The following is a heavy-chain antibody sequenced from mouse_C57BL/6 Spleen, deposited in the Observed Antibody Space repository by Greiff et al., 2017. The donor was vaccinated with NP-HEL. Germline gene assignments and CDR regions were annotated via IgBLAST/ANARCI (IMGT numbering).Heavy chain of an antibody. J-gene: IGHJ2*01. V-gene: IGHV1-82*01. D-gene: IGHD4-1*02. CDR3: APTGYFDY. CDR1: GYAFRSSW. CDR2: LYPGDGDT. Sequence: VQLQQSGPELVKPGASVKISCKASGYAFRSSWMNWVKQRPGKGLEWIGRLYPGDGDTNYNGKFKGKATLTADKSSSTAYMQLSSLTSEDSAVYFCAPTGYFDYWGQGTTLTVSS.